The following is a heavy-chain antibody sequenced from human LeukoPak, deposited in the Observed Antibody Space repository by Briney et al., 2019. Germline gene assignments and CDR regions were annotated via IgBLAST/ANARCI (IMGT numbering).Heavy chain of an antibody. D-gene: IGHD3-16*01. Sequence: PSQTLSLTCTESGGSIISDDDYWNWIRQPRGEGLEWIGYVYYTGSTNYNPSLKRRVTISVDTSKNHFSLNLRSVTAADTAIYYFARHRHGDVYNLDLWGQGTLVIVSS. CDR2: VYYTGST. CDR1: GGSIISDDDY. J-gene: IGHJ4*02. CDR3: ARHRHGDVYNLDL. V-gene: IGHV4-61*03.